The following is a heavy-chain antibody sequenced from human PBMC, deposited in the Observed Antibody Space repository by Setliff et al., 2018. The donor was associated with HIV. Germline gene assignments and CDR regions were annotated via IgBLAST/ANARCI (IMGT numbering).Heavy chain of an antibody. D-gene: IGHD6-13*01. CDR2: ISPYSDNA. V-gene: IGHV1-18*01. J-gene: IGHJ6*03. Sequence: ASVKVSCKASGYTFTKFEITWVRQAPGQGLELMGWISPYSDNANYAQKFQGRVTMTTDTSTSTAYMELRSLRSDDTAEYYCARVAYPSRSGTWYKFDYYHYMDVWGQGTTVTVSS. CDR1: GYTFTKFE. CDR3: ARVAYPSRSGTWYKFDYYHYMDV.